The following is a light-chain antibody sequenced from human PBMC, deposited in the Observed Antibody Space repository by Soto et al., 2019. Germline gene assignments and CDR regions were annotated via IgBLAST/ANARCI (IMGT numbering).Light chain of an antibody. J-gene: IGKJ1*01. V-gene: IGKV1-5*01. CDR1: QRISSW. CDR2: DAS. Sequence: DIQMTQSPSTLSASVGDRVTITCRASQRISSWLAWYQQKPGKAPKVLIYDASSLESGTPSRFSGSGSGTEFTLTISRLQPDDFATYYCQQYSSYSTFGQGTKVEIK. CDR3: QQYSSYST.